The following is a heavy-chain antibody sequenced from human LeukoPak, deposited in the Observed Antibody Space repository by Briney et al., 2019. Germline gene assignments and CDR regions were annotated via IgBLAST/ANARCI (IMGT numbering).Heavy chain of an antibody. D-gene: IGHD4-17*01. CDR1: GFTFSSYW. J-gene: IGHJ6*03. V-gene: IGHV3-7*01. Sequence: GGSLRLSCAASGFTFSSYWMSWVRQAPGKGLEWVANIKQDGSEKYYVDSVKGRFTISRDNAKNSLYLQMNSLRAEDTAVYYCAIDGPDYGDYYYYYYYMDVWGKGTTVTVSS. CDR3: AIDGPDYGDYYYYYYYMDV. CDR2: IKQDGSEK.